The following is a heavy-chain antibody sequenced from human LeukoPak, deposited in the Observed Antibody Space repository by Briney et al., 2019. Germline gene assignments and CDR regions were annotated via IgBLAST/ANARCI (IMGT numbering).Heavy chain of an antibody. J-gene: IGHJ4*02. Sequence: GGSLRLSCAASGFTFSSYSMNWVRQAPGKGLEWVSSISSSSSYIYYADSVKGRFTISRDNAKNSLYLQMNSLRAEDTAVYYCTVMVRGVTLVGGIDYWGQGTLVTVSS. D-gene: IGHD3-10*01. CDR3: TVMVRGVTLVGGIDY. CDR2: ISSSSSYI. CDR1: GFTFSSYS. V-gene: IGHV3-21*01.